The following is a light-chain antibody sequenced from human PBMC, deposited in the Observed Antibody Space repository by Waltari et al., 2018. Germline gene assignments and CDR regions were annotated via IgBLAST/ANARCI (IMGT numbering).Light chain of an antibody. CDR3: CSYGGGTTFVV. J-gene: IGLJ2*01. V-gene: IGLV2-23*01. CDR2: EAS. CDR1: TRDIGNYKL. Sequence: QSALTQPASVSGSPGQSITISCTGTTRDIGNYKLVSWYQQHPGKVPKLMIYEASERPSGCSNRFSGSRSGNTASLTISGLQAEDEADYYCCSYGGGTTFVVFGGGTKLTVL.